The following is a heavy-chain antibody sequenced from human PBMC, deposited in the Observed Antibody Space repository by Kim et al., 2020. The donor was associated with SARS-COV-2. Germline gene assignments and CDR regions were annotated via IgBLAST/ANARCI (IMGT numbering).Heavy chain of an antibody. CDR3: AKLIESSSPYYYYGMDV. J-gene: IGHJ6*02. V-gene: IGHV3-9*01. D-gene: IGHD6-6*01. Sequence: SVKGRFTIASDNAKHSLYLQMNSLGAEDTALYYCAKLIESSSPYYYYGMDVWGQGTTVTVSS.